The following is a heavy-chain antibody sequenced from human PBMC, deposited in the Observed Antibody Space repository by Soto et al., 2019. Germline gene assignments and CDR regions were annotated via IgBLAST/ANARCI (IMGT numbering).Heavy chain of an antibody. CDR1: GYTFSGYA. D-gene: IGHD4-17*01. CDR2: ISAYNGNT. CDR3: AXPXGDYGDYAWSLRY. V-gene: IGHV1-18*01. J-gene: IGHJ4*02. Sequence: QVQLVQSGAEVKKPGASVKVSCKASGYTFSGYAMGWVRQAPGQGLEWMGWISAYNGNTDYAQKFQGRVTMTTDTSTSTAYMELRSLTSDDTAVYYCAXPXGDYGDYAWSLRYWGQGTLVTVSS.